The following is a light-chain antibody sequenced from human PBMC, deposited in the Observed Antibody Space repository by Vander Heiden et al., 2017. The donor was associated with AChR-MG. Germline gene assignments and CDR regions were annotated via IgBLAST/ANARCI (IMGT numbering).Light chain of an antibody. J-gene: IGLJ3*02. Sequence: SYELTQPPSVSVSPGQTATLTCSGDKLGATYVCWYQQKAGQSPVLVIYQDTKRPAGIAERFSGSNSGKTATLTISGTQAMDEADYYCQAWDSNTTRVLGGGTKLTVL. CDR2: QDT. CDR3: QAWDSNTTRV. V-gene: IGLV3-1*01. CDR1: KLGATY.